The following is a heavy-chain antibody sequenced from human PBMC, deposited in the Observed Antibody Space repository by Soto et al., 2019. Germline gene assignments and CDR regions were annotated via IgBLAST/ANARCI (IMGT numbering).Heavy chain of an antibody. V-gene: IGHV4-4*07. CDR2: INIGGTI. CDR1: GASISSHN. D-gene: IGHD6-13*01. J-gene: IGHJ2*01. Sequence: QVQLQESGPGLVKPSETLSLTCSVSGASISSHNWIWIRQPAGKGPEWVGRINIGGTINYSPSLKSRVTMSIDTSKNQFSLHLKSVTAADTAMYYCARDRGDYNSSWFWYSSHWGHGTLVTVSS. CDR3: ARDRGDYNSSWFWYSSH.